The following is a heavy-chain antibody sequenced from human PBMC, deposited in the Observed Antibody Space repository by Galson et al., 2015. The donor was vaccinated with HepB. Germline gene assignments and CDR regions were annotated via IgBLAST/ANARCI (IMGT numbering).Heavy chain of an antibody. CDR3: ATGCKIGSTSCYGFFDY. J-gene: IGHJ4*02. CDR2: VDPEDGET. V-gene: IGHV1-69-2*01. CDR1: GYTFTDYY. D-gene: IGHD2-2*01. Sequence: VKVSCKVSGYTFTDYYMHWVQQAPGKGLEWMGLVDPEDGETIYAEKFQGRVTITADTSTDTAYMELSSLRSEDTAVYYCATGCKIGSTSCYGFFDYWGQGTLVTVSS.